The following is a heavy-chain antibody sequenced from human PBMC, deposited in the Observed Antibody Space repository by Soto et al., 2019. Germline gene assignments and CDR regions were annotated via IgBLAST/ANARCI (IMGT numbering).Heavy chain of an antibody. D-gene: IGHD3-3*01. V-gene: IGHV1-18*01. Sequence: QVQLVQSGAEVKKPGASVKVSCKASGYTFTSYGISWVRQAPGQGLEWMGWISAYNGNTNYAQKLQGRVTMTTDTSTSTAYMELRSLRSDDTAVYYWARGLGATICGSREGNWFDPWGQGTLVTVSS. CDR3: ARGLGATICGSREGNWFDP. CDR2: ISAYNGNT. CDR1: GYTFTSYG. J-gene: IGHJ5*02.